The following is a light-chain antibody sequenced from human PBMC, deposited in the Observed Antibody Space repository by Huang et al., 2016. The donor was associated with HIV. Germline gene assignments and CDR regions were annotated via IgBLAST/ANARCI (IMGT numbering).Light chain of an antibody. J-gene: IGKJ2*01. CDR2: YAS. Sequence: DIVLTQSPDFQSVTPKEKVTITCRASQSIGNSLHWYQQKPGQSPSLLIKYASQSISGVPSRFSGCGFGTDFTLTINSLESEDAATYYCHQSRSFPYTFGQGTRLEIK. CDR1: QSIGNS. CDR3: HQSRSFPYT. V-gene: IGKV6-21*02.